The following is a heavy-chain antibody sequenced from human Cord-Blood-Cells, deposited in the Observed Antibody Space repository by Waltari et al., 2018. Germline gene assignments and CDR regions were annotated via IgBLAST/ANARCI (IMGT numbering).Heavy chain of an antibody. Sequence: QVQLQQWGAGLVKPSETLSLTCAVYGGSFSGYYWSWIRQPPGKGLEWIGEINHSRSNNYNPSLKSRVPISVDTSKNQFSLKLSSATAADTAVYYCASLVIGAYWGQGTLVTVSS. D-gene: IGHD2-21*01. J-gene: IGHJ4*02. CDR3: ASLVIGAY. CDR2: INHSRSN. CDR1: GGSFSGYY. V-gene: IGHV4-34*01.